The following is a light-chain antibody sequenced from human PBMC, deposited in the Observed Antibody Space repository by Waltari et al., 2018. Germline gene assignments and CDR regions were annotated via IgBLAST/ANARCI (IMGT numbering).Light chain of an antibody. CDR2: RNK. Sequence: QSVLTQPPSASGTPGQRVTISCSGSRSNLGSNYVYWYQQLPGTAPKLLIYRNKQRPSGVPDRFSGSKSGTSASLAISGLRSEDEADYYCAAWDDSLSGRVFGGGTKVTVL. CDR3: AAWDDSLSGRV. CDR1: RSNLGSNY. J-gene: IGLJ3*02. V-gene: IGLV1-47*01.